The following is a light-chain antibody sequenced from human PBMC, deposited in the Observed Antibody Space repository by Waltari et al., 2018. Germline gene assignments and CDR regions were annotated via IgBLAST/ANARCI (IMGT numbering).Light chain of an antibody. J-gene: IGKJ2*01. CDR1: QTILYSSSNKNY. CDR3: QQYYSTPYT. V-gene: IGKV4-1*01. CDR2: WAS. Sequence: DIVMTQSSDSLAVSLGERATINCKSSQTILYSSSNKNYLAWYQQKPGQPPKVLIYWASTRESGVPDRFSGSGSGTEFTLTISSLQAEDVAVYYCQQYYSTPYTFGPGTKLEIK.